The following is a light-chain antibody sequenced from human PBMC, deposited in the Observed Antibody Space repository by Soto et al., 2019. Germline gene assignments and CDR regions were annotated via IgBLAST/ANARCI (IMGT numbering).Light chain of an antibody. CDR1: QSVTNSF. Sequence: EIVLAHSPGTLSLSPCEGAALSFSASQSVTNSFLAWYQQKPGQAPRLLIYGASRRATGIPDRFTGSGSGTDFTLTISRLEPEDFAVYYCQQYVSSPWAFGQGTKVDIK. V-gene: IGKV3-20*01. J-gene: IGKJ1*01. CDR2: GAS. CDR3: QQYVSSPWA.